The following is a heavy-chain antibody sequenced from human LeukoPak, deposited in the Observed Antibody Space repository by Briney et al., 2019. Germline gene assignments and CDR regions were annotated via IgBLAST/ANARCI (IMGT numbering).Heavy chain of an antibody. V-gene: IGHV3-48*03. CDR3: ARDSVPSYYYDSSGYRAIDY. CDR1: GFTFSSYE. D-gene: IGHD3-22*01. J-gene: IGHJ4*02. CDR2: ISSSGSTI. Sequence: PGGPLRLSCAASGFTFSSYEMNWVRQAPGKGLEWVSYISSSGSTIYYADSVKGRFTISRDDAKNSLYLQMNSLRAEDTAVYYCARDSVPSYYYDSSGYRAIDYWGQGTLVTVSS.